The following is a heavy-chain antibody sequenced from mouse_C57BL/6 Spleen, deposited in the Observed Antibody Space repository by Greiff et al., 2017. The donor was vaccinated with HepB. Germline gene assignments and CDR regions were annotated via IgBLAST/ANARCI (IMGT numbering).Heavy chain of an antibody. J-gene: IGHJ2*01. D-gene: IGHD1-1*01. V-gene: IGHV1-80*01. CDR3: ASGALRGY. CDR2: IYPGDGDT. CDR1: GYAFSSYW. Sequence: QVQLQQSGAELVKPGASVKISCKASGYAFSSYWMNLVKQRPGKGLEWIGQIYPGDGDTNYNGKFKGKATLTADKSSSTAYMQLSSLTSEDSAVYFCASGALRGYWGQGTTLTVSS.